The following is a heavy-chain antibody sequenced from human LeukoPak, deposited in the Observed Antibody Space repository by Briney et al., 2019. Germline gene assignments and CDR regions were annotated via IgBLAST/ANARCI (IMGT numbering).Heavy chain of an antibody. CDR3: ARFETSVFYNHGTDV. CDR1: GFTFSSYS. J-gene: IGHJ6*02. D-gene: IGHD3-10*01. Sequence: KPGGSLRLSCAASGFTFSSYSMNWVRQAPGKGLEWVSSISSLSEYILYADSVKGRFTISRDNARNLLYLQMHSLSAEDTAVYFCARFETSVFYNHGTDVWGQGTAVTVSS. V-gene: IGHV3-21*01. CDR2: ISSLSEYI.